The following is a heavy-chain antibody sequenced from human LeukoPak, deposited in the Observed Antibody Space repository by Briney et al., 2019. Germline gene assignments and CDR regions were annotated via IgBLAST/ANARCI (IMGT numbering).Heavy chain of an antibody. CDR3: TRRTYDFYGMDV. CDR2: IRSKANSYAT. Sequence: GGSLRLSCAASGFNFSGSAMHWVRQASGKGLEWVGRIRSKANSYATAYAASVKGRFTISRDDSKNTAYLQMNSLKTEDAAVYYCTRRTYDFYGMDVWGQGTTVTVSS. V-gene: IGHV3-73*01. D-gene: IGHD3-3*01. CDR1: GFNFSGSA. J-gene: IGHJ6*02.